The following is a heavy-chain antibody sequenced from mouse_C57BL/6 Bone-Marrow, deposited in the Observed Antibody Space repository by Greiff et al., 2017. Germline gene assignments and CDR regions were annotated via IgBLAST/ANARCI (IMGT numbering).Heavy chain of an antibody. V-gene: IGHV1-50*01. CDR3: APLDSSGYVMVY. J-gene: IGHJ3*01. CDR1: GYTFTSYW. CDR2: IDPSDSYT. Sequence: QVQLQQPGAELVKPGASVKLSCKASGYTFTSYWMQWVKQRPGQGLEWIGEIDPSDSYTNYNQKFKGKATLTVDTSSRTAYMQLSSLTSEDSAVXYCAPLDSSGYVMVYWGQGTLVTVSA. D-gene: IGHD3-2*02.